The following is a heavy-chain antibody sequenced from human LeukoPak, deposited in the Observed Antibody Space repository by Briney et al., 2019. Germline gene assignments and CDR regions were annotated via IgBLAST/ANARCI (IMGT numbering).Heavy chain of an antibody. J-gene: IGHJ6*03. CDR1: GFTFDDYG. V-gene: IGHV3-20*04. D-gene: IGHD4-17*01. Sequence: GGSLRLSCAASGFTFDDYGMGWVRQAPGKGLEWVSGINWNGGSTSYADSVKGRFTISRDNAKNSLYLQMNSLRAEDTALYYCARGDYSDYYYYMDVWGKGTTVTVSS. CDR3: ARGDYSDYYYYMDV. CDR2: INWNGGST.